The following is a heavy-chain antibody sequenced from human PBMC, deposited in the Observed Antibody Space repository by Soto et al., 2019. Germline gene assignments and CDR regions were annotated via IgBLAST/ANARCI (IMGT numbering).Heavy chain of an antibody. V-gene: IGHV3-30-3*01. CDR2: ISYDGTNR. J-gene: IGHJ4*02. D-gene: IGHD4-17*01. CDR1: GLTFSNYA. CDR3: ARESSSTVTTGGGGSAKDY. Sequence: QVHLVESGGGVVQPGRSLRLSCAASGLTFSNYAMHWVRQAPGKGLEWVAFISYDGTNRCYPDSVKGRFTISRDNSKNTLYLQMNSLKTEDTAVYYCARESSSTVTTGGGGSAKDYWGQGTLVTASS.